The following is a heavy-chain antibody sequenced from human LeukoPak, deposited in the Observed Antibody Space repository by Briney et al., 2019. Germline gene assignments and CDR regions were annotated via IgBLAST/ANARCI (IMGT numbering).Heavy chain of an antibody. D-gene: IGHD3-10*01. V-gene: IGHV1-8*01. CDR3: ATVGGSGSYYNNWFDP. J-gene: IGHJ5*02. Sequence: ASVKVSCKASGYTFTSYDINWVRQATGQGIEWMGWMNPNSGNTGYAQKFQGRVTMTRNTSISTAYMELSSLRSEDTAVYCCATVGGSGSYYNNWFDPWGQGTLVTVSS. CDR2: MNPNSGNT. CDR1: GYTFTSYD.